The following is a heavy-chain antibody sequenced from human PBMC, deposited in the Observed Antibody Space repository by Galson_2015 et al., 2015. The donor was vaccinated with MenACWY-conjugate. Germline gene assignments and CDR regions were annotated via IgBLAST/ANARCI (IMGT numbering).Heavy chain of an antibody. CDR3: AKSPRVSGPRVSQYYNYLDA. V-gene: IGHV4-59*01. D-gene: IGHD6-19*01. J-gene: IGHJ6*03. CDR2: IYFSANT. Sequence: ETLSLTCTVSGASISSYSWNWIRQPPGKRLEWIGKIYFSANTHYNPSLESRVTFSIDTPNKQVSLKLTSVTAADTAVYYCAKSPRVSGPRVSQYYNYLDAWGKGTSVTVSS. CDR1: GASISSYS.